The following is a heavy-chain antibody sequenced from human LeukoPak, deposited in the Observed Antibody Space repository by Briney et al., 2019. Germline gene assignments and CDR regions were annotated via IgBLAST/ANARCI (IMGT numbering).Heavy chain of an antibody. D-gene: IGHD6-13*01. J-gene: IGHJ4*02. CDR3: ARDVLTAAAAPGFDY. Sequence: ASVKVSCKASGYTFTSYYMHWVRQAPGQGLEWMGIINPSGGSTSYAQKFQGRVTMTRDASTSTVYMGLSSLRSEDTAVYYCARDVLTAAAAPGFDYWGQGTLVTVSS. CDR2: INPSGGST. CDR1: GYTFTSYY. V-gene: IGHV1-46*01.